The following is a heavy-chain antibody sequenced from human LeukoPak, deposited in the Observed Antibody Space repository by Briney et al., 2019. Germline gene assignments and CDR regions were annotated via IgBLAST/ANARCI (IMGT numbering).Heavy chain of an antibody. V-gene: IGHV4-61*01. CDR1: GGSVSSGSYY. CDR3: ARDVQIDY. J-gene: IGHJ4*02. CDR2: IYYSGST. D-gene: IGHD1-1*01. Sequence: PSETLSLTCTVSGGSVSSGSYYWSWIRQPPGKGLEWIGYIYYSGSTNYNPSLKSRVTISVDTSRNQFSLKLSSVTAADTAVYYCARDVQIDYWGQGTLVTVSS.